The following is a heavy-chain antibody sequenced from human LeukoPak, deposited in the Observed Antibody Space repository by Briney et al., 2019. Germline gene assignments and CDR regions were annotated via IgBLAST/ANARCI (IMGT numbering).Heavy chain of an antibody. CDR1: GFPFTRFY. CDR2: IGLSGSPL. J-gene: IGHJ4*02. V-gene: IGHV3-11*04. CDR3: ARKDFSSGSFSY. Sequence: GGSLRLSCAVSGFPFTRFYMSWIRQAPGKGLEWISYIGLSGSPLDYADSVRGRFTISRDNAKNSLYLELNSPRAEDTAVYYCARKDFSSGSFSYWGQGTLVTVSS. D-gene: IGHD3-22*01.